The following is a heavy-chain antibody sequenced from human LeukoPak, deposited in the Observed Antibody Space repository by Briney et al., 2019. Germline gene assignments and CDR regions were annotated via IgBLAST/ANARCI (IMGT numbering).Heavy chain of an antibody. CDR1: GFTVSSNY. CDR3: ARGYPYYDILTGYWLGDAFDI. J-gene: IGHJ3*02. CDR2: IYSGGST. Sequence: GGSLRLSCAASGFTVSSNYMSWVRQAPGKGLEWVSIIYSGGSTFYADSVKGRFTISRDNSKNSLYLQMNSLRAEDTAVYYCARGYPYYDILTGYWLGDAFDIWGQGTMVTVSS. D-gene: IGHD3-9*01. V-gene: IGHV3-53*01.